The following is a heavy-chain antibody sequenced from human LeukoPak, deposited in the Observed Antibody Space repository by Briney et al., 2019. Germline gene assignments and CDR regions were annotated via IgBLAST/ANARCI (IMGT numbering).Heavy chain of an antibody. CDR1: GYTFTSYD. D-gene: IGHD3-16*02. CDR2: MSPNSGNT. CDR3: AKITFGGVIDPSYDY. J-gene: IGHJ4*02. V-gene: IGHV1-8*01. Sequence: ASVKVSCKASGYTFTSYDINWVRQATGQGLEWMGWMSPNSGNTGYAQNFQGRVTMTRNTSISTAYMELSSLRSEDTAVYFCAKITFGGVIDPSYDYWGQGTLVTVSS.